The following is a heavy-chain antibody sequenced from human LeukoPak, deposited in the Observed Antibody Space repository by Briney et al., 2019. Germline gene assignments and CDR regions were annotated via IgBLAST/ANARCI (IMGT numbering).Heavy chain of an antibody. CDR1: GYSFTNYW. CDR2: THPGDSDT. Sequence: GESLKISCEGSGYSFTNYWIGWVRQMPGKGLEWLGYTHPGDSDTIYSPSCQCQVTISADKSISTAYLQWSSLKASDTAMYYCARLNWNHDFDYWGQGTLVTVSS. CDR3: ARLNWNHDFDY. J-gene: IGHJ4*02. V-gene: IGHV5-51*01. D-gene: IGHD1-1*01.